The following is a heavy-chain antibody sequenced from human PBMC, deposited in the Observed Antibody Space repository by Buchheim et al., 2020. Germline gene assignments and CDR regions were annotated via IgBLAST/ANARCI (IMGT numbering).Heavy chain of an antibody. D-gene: IGHD1-26*01. Sequence: EVQLLESGGGLVQPGGSLRLSCAASTFISIHYAMSWVRQAPGKGLEWVSGVSGSGGTTYYADSVKGRFTIPRDNSKNTVFLQMDSLRAEDTAVYYCAKGARDLYYYYYGMDVWGQGTT. V-gene: IGHV3-23*01. CDR1: TFISIHYA. CDR3: AKGARDLYYYYYGMDV. CDR2: VSGSGGTT. J-gene: IGHJ6*02.